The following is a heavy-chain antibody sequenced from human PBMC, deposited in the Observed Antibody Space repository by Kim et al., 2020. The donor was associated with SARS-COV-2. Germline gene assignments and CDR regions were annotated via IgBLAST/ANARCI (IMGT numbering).Heavy chain of an antibody. Sequence: TYYAATLQGRFPIPSDNFKDTLYLQMNSLRAEDTAVYYCVRDLIGHRAFDYWGQGTLVTVSS. J-gene: IGHJ4*02. CDR3: VRDLIGHRAFDY. CDR2: T. V-gene: IGHV3-23*01. D-gene: IGHD2-15*01.